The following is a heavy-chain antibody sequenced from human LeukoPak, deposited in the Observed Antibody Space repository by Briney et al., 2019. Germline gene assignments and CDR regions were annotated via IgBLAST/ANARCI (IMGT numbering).Heavy chain of an antibody. CDR2: IWYDGTHK. CDR1: GFTFSSCG. Sequence: GGSLRLSCAASGFTFSSCGFHWVRQAPGKGLEWVAVIWYDGTHKYYADSVKDRLTISRDNSKNTVYLQMNSLRAEDTAVYYCVKDRGDGYRGFDYWGQGTLVTVSS. V-gene: IGHV3-33*06. D-gene: IGHD5-24*01. J-gene: IGHJ4*02. CDR3: VKDRGDGYRGFDY.